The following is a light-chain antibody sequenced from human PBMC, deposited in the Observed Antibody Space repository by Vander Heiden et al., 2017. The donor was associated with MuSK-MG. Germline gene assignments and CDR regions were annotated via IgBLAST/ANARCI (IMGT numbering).Light chain of an antibody. CDR1: QSVLYSSNNKNY. V-gene: IGKV4-1*01. CDR2: WAS. J-gene: IGKJ2*01. CDR3: QQDYNAHF. Sequence: DIVMTQSPDSLAVSLCERATINCKSSQSVLYSSNNKNYLAWYQQKPGQPPKPLIYWASTREYGVPDPFSCSGSGTDFTLTISSRQAEHVAVYYCQQDYNAHFFGQGTKMEIK.